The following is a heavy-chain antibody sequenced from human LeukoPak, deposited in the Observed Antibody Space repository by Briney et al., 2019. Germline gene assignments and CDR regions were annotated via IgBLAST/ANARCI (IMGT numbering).Heavy chain of an antibody. CDR1: GGSFSGYY. Sequence: PSVTLSLTCAVYGGSFSGYYWSWIRQPPGKGLEWIGEINHSGSTNYNPSLKSRVTISVDRSKNQFSLKLSSVTAADTAVYYCARAQGYYGSGHYYGMDVWGQGTTVTVSS. D-gene: IGHD3-10*01. CDR3: ARAQGYYGSGHYYGMDV. J-gene: IGHJ6*02. V-gene: IGHV4-34*01. CDR2: INHSGST.